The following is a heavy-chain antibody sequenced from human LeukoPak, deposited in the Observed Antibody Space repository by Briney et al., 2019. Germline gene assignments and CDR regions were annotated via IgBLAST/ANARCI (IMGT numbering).Heavy chain of an antibody. CDR2: INPNSGVT. D-gene: IGHD4-11*01. CDR1: GYTFTGSY. V-gene: IGHV1-2*06. Sequence: GASVKVSCRASGYTFTGSYIHWVRQAPGQGLEWMGRINPNSGVTIYAQKFQGRVTLTRDTSITTAYMELSSLRSDDTAVYYCARTDSVDYWGQGTLATVSS. CDR3: ARTDSVDY. J-gene: IGHJ4*02.